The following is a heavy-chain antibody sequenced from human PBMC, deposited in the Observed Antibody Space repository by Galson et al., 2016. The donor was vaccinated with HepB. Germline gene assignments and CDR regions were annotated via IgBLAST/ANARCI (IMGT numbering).Heavy chain of an antibody. V-gene: IGHV3-15*01. CDR1: GFTFSNAW. Sequence: SLRLSCAASGFTFSNAWMSWVRQAPGKGLEWVGRIKMEYDGGTTDFAAPVQGRFTITRDDSKSMLYLQMNSLKTEDTAIYYCTTEGYTTTWYYFDYWGQGTLVTVSS. D-gene: IGHD2/OR15-2a*01. J-gene: IGHJ4*02. CDR2: IKMEYDGGTT. CDR3: TTEGYTTTWYYFDY.